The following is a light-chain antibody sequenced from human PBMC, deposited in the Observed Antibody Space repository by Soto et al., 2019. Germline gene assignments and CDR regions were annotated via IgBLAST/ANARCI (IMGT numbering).Light chain of an antibody. V-gene: IGKV1D-8*03. CDR3: QQYKSFWT. J-gene: IGKJ1*01. CDR1: QGISSY. Sequence: VIWMTQSPSLLSASTGDRVTISCRMSQGISSYLAWYQQKPGKAPKVLIYDVSSLKSGVPSRFSGSASATEFTLTISSLQPDDFATYYCQQYKSFWTFGQGTKVDIK. CDR2: DVS.